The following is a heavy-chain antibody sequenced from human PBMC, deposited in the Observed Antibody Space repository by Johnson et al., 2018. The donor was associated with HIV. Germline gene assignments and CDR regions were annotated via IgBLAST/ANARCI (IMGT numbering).Heavy chain of an antibody. Sequence: VQLVESRGVLVQPGGSLRLSCAASGFSFDDYSMHWVRQAPGKGLEWVSLISWDGGSTYYADSVKARFTISRDNSKNSLYLQMNSLRAGDTALYYCARELLTGYYNVHGAFDIWGQGTMVTVSS. D-gene: IGHD3-9*01. CDR1: GFSFDDYS. CDR3: ARELLTGYYNVHGAFDI. J-gene: IGHJ3*02. V-gene: IGHV3-43*01. CDR2: ISWDGGST.